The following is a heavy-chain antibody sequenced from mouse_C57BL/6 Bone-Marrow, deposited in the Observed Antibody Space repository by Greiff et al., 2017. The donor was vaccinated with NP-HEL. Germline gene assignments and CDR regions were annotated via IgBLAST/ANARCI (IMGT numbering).Heavy chain of an antibody. CDR1: GYTFTDYE. CDR2: IDPETGGT. CDR3: TRRGYDYDVGFDV. J-gene: IGHJ1*03. D-gene: IGHD2-4*01. V-gene: IGHV1-15*01. Sequence: VQLQQSGAELVRPGASVTLSCKASGYTFTDYEMHWVKQTPVHGLEWIGAIDPETGGTAYNQKFKGKALLTADKSSSTAYMELRSLTSEDSAVYYCTRRGYDYDVGFDVWGTGTTVTVSS.